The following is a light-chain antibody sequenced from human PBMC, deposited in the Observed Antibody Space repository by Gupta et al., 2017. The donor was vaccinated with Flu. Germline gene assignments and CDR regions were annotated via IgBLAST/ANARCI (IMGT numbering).Light chain of an antibody. CDR1: QDISKY. CDR2: DAS. Sequence: SSLSASVGDRVTITCQASQDISKYLSWYQQRPGKAPKLLIYDASTLETGVPSRFSGSGSGTEFTFTISSLQPEDIATYYCHHYNTLPPFTFGPGTKVDVK. V-gene: IGKV1-33*01. CDR3: HHYNTLPPFT. J-gene: IGKJ3*01.